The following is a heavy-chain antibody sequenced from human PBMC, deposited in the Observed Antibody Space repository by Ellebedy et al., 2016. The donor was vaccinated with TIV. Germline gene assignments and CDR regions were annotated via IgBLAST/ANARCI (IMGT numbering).Heavy chain of an antibody. CDR3: ARKRGSFDY. CDR2: INHSGST. D-gene: IGHD3-10*01. V-gene: IGHV4-34*01. CDR1: GGSFSGYY. Sequence: SETLSLTXAVYGGSFSGYYWSWIRQPPGKGLEWIGEINHSGSTNYNPSLKSRVTISVDTSKNQFSLKLSFVTAADTAVYYCARKRGSFDYWGQGTLVTVSS. J-gene: IGHJ4*02.